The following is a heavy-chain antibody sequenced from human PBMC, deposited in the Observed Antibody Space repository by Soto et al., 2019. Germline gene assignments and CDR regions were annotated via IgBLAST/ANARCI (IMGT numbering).Heavy chain of an antibody. CDR2: IWYDGSNK. J-gene: IGHJ6*02. D-gene: IGHD3-3*01. CDR3: ARDRYANYDFWSGYHYYYGMDV. Sequence: QVQLVESGGGVVQPGRSLRLSCAASGFTFSSYGMHWVRQAPGKGLEWVSVIWYDGSNKYYADSVKGRFTISRDNSKNTLYLQMNSLRAEDTAVYYCARDRYANYDFWSGYHYYYGMDVWGQGTTVTVSS. CDR1: GFTFSSYG. V-gene: IGHV3-33*01.